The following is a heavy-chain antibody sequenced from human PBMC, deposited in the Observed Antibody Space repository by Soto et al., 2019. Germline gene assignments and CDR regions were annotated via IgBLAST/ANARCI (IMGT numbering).Heavy chain of an antibody. V-gene: IGHV4-39*01. CDR1: GYSISATGYY. CDR2: IYYSGDT. J-gene: IGHJ5*02. CDR3: ARRDGNFRGYNFAP. Sequence: TLSLTCSVSGYSISATGYYWGWVRQAPGKGLEWIASIYYSGDTYYNPSLKSRVIMSVDTSKNQFSLNLTSVTAADTAVYFFARRDGNFRGYNFAPWGQGSLVTVS. D-gene: IGHD1-20*01.